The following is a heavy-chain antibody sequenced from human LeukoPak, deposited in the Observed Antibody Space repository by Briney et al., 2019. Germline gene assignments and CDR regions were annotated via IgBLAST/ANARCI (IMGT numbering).Heavy chain of an antibody. CDR2: IKEDGREE. Sequence: GGSLRLSCTASGFTFSIYWMSWVRQAPGKGLEWVASIKEDGREEHYVDSVKGRFTISRDNARNSVHVQMNSLRAEDTAVYFCARIRPGNYFDYWGQGALVTVSS. D-gene: IGHD6-6*01. CDR3: ARIRPGNYFDY. V-gene: IGHV3-7*01. J-gene: IGHJ4*02. CDR1: GFTFSIYW.